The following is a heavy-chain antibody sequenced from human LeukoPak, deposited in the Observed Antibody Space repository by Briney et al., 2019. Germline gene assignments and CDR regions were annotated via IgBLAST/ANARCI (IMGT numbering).Heavy chain of an antibody. V-gene: IGHV1-3*01. CDR3: ARAADYDILTTYWFDP. D-gene: IGHD3-9*01. CDR2: INAGNGNT. Sequence: ASVTVSCKASGYTFTSYAMHWVRQAPGQRLEWMGWINAGNGNTKYSQKFQGRVTITRDTSASTAYMELSSLRSEDTAVYYCARAADYDILTTYWFDPWGQGTLVTVSS. CDR1: GYTFTSYA. J-gene: IGHJ5*02.